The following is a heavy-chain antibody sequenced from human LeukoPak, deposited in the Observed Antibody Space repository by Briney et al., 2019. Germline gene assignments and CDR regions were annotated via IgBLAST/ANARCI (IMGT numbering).Heavy chain of an antibody. CDR3: ARVGSSWY. D-gene: IGHD6-13*01. CDR2: ISYDGSKK. CDR1: GFTFNRHG. Sequence: GRSLRLSCATSGFTFNRHGLHWVRQAPGKGLEWVAVISYDGSKKYYADSVKGRFTISRDTSKNTLYLQMNSLRAEDTAVYYCARVGSSWYWGQGTLVTVSS. V-gene: IGHV3-30*03. J-gene: IGHJ4*02.